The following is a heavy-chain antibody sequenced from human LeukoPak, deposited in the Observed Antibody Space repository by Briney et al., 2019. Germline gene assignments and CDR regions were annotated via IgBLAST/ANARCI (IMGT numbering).Heavy chain of an antibody. V-gene: IGHV3-11*01. J-gene: IGHJ4*02. CDR1: GFTLSDYY. Sequence: GGSLRLSCAASGFTLSDYYMSWIRQAPGKGLEWVSYSSSSGSTIYYADSVKGRFAISRDNAKNSLYLQMNSLRAEDAAVYYCARRRDFIDYWGQGTLVTVSS. CDR3: ARRRDFIDY. CDR2: SSSSGSTI. D-gene: IGHD3/OR15-3a*01.